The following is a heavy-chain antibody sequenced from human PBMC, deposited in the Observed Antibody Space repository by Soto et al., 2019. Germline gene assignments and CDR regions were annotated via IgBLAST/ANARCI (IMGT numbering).Heavy chain of an antibody. V-gene: IGHV3-30-3*01. D-gene: IGHD6-13*01. Sequence: GGSLRLSCAASGFTFSSYAMHWVRQAPGKGLEGVAVISYDGSNKYYADSVKGRFTISRDNSKNTLYLQMNSLRAEDTAVYYCARDGIAAAQYNWFDPWGQGTLVTVSS. CDR1: GFTFSSYA. CDR3: ARDGIAAAQYNWFDP. J-gene: IGHJ5*02. CDR2: ISYDGSNK.